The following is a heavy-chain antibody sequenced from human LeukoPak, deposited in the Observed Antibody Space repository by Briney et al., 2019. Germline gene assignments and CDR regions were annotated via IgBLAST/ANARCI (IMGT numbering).Heavy chain of an antibody. CDR3: ARGWGRGSSTSLDAFDI. CDR2: IYYSGST. V-gene: IGHV4-59*01. D-gene: IGHD2-2*01. CDR1: GGSISSYY. J-gene: IGHJ3*02. Sequence: SETLSLTCTVSGGSISSYYWSWIRQPPGKGLEWIGYIYYSGSTNYNPSLKSRVTISVDTSKNQFSLKLSSVTAADTAVYYCARGWGRGSSTSLDAFDIWGPGTMVTVSS.